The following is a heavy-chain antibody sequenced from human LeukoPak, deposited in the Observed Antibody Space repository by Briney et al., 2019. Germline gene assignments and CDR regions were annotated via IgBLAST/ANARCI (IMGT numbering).Heavy chain of an antibody. CDR3: ARVVATILPLGYYYYMDV. J-gene: IGHJ6*03. D-gene: IGHD5-12*01. Sequence: PSETLSLTCIVSGGSISSSSYYWGWIRQPPGKGLEWIGSIYYSGSTYYNPSLKSRVTISVDTSKNQFSLKLSSVTAADTAVYYCARVVATILPLGYYYYMDVWGKGTTVTISS. V-gene: IGHV4-39*01. CDR2: IYYSGST. CDR1: GGSISSSSYY.